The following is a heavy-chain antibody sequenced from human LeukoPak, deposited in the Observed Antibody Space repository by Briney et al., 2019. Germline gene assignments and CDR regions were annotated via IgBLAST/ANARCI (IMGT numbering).Heavy chain of an antibody. Sequence: GGSLRLSCAVSGFTFSSYSMNWVRQAPGKGLEWVSSISSSSSYIYYADSVKGRFTISRDNAKNSLYLQMNSLRAEDTAVYYCARTRGSAAGYYMDVWGKGTTVTISS. CDR2: ISSSSSYI. V-gene: IGHV3-21*04. D-gene: IGHD6-25*01. CDR3: ARTRGSAAGYYMDV. J-gene: IGHJ6*03. CDR1: GFTFSSYS.